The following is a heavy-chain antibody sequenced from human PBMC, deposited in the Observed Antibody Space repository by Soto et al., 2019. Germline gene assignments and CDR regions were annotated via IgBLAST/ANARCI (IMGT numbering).Heavy chain of an antibody. CDR1: DGPFRDYY. J-gene: IGHJ3*02. D-gene: IGHD3-3*01. V-gene: IGHV4-34*01. CDR3: ARGRRRITIFGVVIPDDAFDI. CDR2: INHSGST. Sequence: SGTLSLTPAVSDGPFRDYYWCWFLQHPETALAWVGEINHSGSTNYNPSLKSRVTISVDTSKNQFSLKLSSVTAADTAVYYCARGRRRITIFGVVIPDDAFDIWGQGTMVTVS.